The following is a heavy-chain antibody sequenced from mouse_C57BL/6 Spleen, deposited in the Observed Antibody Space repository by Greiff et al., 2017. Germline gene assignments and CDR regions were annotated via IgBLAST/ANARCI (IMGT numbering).Heavy chain of an antibody. CDR3: VCFCSRDFYFDY. Sequence: QVQLQQSGPELVKPGASVKISCKASGYAFSSSWMNWVKQRPGTGLEWIGRIYPGDGDTNYNGKFKGKATLTADKSSSTAYMQLSSLTSEDSAVYFCVCFCSRDFYFDYWGQGTTLTVSS. D-gene: IGHD6-1*01. J-gene: IGHJ2*01. V-gene: IGHV1-82*01. CDR1: GYAFSSSW. CDR2: IYPGDGDT.